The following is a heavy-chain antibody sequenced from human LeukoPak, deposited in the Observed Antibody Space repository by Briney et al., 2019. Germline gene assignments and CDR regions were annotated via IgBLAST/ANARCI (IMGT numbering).Heavy chain of an antibody. J-gene: IGHJ4*02. D-gene: IGHD6-19*01. CDR3: ARLRAGDYFDY. CDR2: IKEDGSEK. Sequence: GGSLRLSCAASGFTFSSYWMSWVRQAPGKGLEWVANIKEDGSEKYYVDSVKGRLTISRDTAKSSLYLQMNSLRAEDTAVYYCARLRAGDYFDYWGRGTLATVSS. CDR1: GFTFSSYW. V-gene: IGHV3-7*04.